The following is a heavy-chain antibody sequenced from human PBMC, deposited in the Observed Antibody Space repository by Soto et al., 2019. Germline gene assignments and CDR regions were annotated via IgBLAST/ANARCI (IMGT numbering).Heavy chain of an antibody. D-gene: IGHD5-18*01. J-gene: IGHJ6*02. CDR3: AKPGYAHYGMHV. V-gene: IGHV3-23*01. Sequence: EVQLLESGGGLAQPGGSLRLSCAASGFTFSTYAMSWVRQAPGKGLEWVSGISSSAAGTYYEDSVKGPFTISRDNSRGTLYLQMNGLRGEDTAIYYCAKPGYAHYGMHVWGQGTTVTVSS. CDR1: GFTFSTYA. CDR2: ISSSAAGT.